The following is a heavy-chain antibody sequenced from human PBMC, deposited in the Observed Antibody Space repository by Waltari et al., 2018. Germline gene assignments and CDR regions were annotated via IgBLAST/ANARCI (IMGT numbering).Heavy chain of an antibody. D-gene: IGHD3-10*01. V-gene: IGHV3-9*01. CDR1: GLGFEDNS. J-gene: IGHJ4*02. CDR3: AKGGRALWFGEFDY. Sequence: EVQLVESGGGLVQPGRSLSLSCVASGLGFEDNSMHLVRQAPGKGMEWVSGISWNSVSKGYADSVKCRFTISRDNAKNSLYLQMNSLRNEDSALYYCAKGGRALWFGEFDYWGQGTLVTVPS. CDR2: ISWNSVSK.